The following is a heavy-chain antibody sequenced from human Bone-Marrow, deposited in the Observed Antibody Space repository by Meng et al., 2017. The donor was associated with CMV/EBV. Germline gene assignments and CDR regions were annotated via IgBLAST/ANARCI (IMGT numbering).Heavy chain of an antibody. Sequence: GESRKISCAASGFTFSSYAMSWVRQAPGKGLEWVSAISGSGGSTYYADPVKGRFTISRDNSKNTLYLQMNSLRAEDTAVYYCAKDKLLGDLGMFDYWGQGTLVTVSS. V-gene: IGHV3-23*01. CDR3: AKDKLLGDLGMFDY. CDR2: ISGSGGST. J-gene: IGHJ4*02. D-gene: IGHD4-17*01. CDR1: GFTFSSYA.